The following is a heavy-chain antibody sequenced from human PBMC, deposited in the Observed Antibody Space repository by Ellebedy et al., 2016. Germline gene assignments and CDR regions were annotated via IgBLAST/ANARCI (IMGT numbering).Heavy chain of an antibody. V-gene: IGHV3-53*01. CDR1: GFTLTNYL. J-gene: IGHJ4*02. CDR2: IYSGGGT. D-gene: IGHD5-24*01. CDR3: ARGDDYNYFDY. Sequence: GGSLRLSXAASGFTLTNYLMTWVRQAPGKGLECVSLIYSGGGTYYADSVRGRFTISRDNSKNTLYLQMNSLRAEDTAVYYCARGDDYNYFDYWGPGTLVTVSS.